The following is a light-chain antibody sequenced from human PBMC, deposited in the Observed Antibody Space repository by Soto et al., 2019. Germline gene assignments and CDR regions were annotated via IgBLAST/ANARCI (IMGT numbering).Light chain of an antibody. CDR1: QSVSSN. V-gene: IGKV3-15*01. CDR2: GAS. Sequence: EIVMTQSPATLSVSPGERATLSCRASQSVSSNLAWYQQKPGQAPRLLIYGASTRATGIPARFSGSESGTEVTPTISSLQSEDFAVYYWQQYTNWPPVYTFGQGTKLEIK. CDR3: QQYTNWPPVYT. J-gene: IGKJ2*01.